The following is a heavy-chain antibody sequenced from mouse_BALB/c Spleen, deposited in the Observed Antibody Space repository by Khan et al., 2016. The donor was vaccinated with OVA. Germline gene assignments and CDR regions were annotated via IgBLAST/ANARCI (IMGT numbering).Heavy chain of an antibody. Sequence: EVQLQQSGPELVRPGASVKISCKASGYSFTGYFMNWVMQSHGKSLEWIGRINPHIGETFYNQQLKDKATLTVDESSSTAHMELRSLASEDSAVYYCTRIYRSDFDYWGQGTTLTVSS. J-gene: IGHJ2*01. CDR3: TRIYRSDFDY. D-gene: IGHD1-1*01. CDR1: GYSFTGYF. V-gene: IGHV1-20*02. CDR2: INPHIGET.